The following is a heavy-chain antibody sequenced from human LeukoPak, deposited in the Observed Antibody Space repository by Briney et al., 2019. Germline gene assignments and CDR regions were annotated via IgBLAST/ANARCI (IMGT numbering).Heavy chain of an antibody. CDR3: ARHLWVAAGGSAFDI. Sequence: GGSLRLSCAASGFTFSSYGMHWVRQAPGKGLEWVAVIWYDGSNKYYADSVKGRFTISRDNSKNTLYLQMNSLRAEDTAVYYCARHLWVAAGGSAFDIWGQGTMVTVSS. V-gene: IGHV3-33*01. CDR1: GFTFSSYG. J-gene: IGHJ3*02. D-gene: IGHD6-13*01. CDR2: IWYDGSNK.